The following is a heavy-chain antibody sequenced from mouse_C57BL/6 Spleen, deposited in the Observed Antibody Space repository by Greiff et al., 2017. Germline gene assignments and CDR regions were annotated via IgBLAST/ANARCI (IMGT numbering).Heavy chain of an antibody. CDR3: TTVRFTTVVAPDY. D-gene: IGHD1-1*01. CDR1: GFNIKDYY. J-gene: IGHJ2*01. V-gene: IGHV14-1*01. Sequence: EVQLQQSGAELVRPGASVKLSCTASGFNIKDYYMHWVKQRPEQGLEWIGRIDPEDGDTEYAPKFQGKATMTADTSSNTAYLQLSSLTSEDTAVYYCTTVRFTTVVAPDYWGQGTTLTVSS. CDR2: IDPEDGDT.